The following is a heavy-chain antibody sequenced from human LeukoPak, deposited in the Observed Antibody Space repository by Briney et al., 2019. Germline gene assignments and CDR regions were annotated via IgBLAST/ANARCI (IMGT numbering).Heavy chain of an antibody. CDR2: IYYSGST. D-gene: IGHD3-22*01. V-gene: IGHV4-59*12. J-gene: IGHJ5*02. CDR1: GGSISSYY. CDR3: ARDSYDYYDSSGYSQGNFDP. Sequence: SETLSLTCTVSGGSISSYYRSWIRQPPGKGLEWIGYIYYSGSTNYNPSLKSRVTISVDTSKNQFSLKLSSVTAADTAVYYCARDSYDYYDSSGYSQGNFDPWGQGTLVTVSS.